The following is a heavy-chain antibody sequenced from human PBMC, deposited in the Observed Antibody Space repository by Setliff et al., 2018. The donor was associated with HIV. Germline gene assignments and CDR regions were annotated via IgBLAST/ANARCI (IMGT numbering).Heavy chain of an antibody. J-gene: IGHJ4*02. CDR1: GFTFSDYY. D-gene: IGHD3-3*01. CDR3: ATGPTWSFQEF. V-gene: IGHV3-11*06. Sequence: GGSLRLSCAASGFTFSDYYMSWIRQAPGKGLEWVSSIISDSSYTNYADSVKGRFTISRDNAKNSLYLQMNSLRAEDTAIYYCATGPTWSFQEFWGQGTLVTVLL. CDR2: IISDSSYT.